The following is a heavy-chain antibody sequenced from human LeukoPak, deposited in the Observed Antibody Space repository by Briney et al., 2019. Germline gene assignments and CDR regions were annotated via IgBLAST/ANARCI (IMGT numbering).Heavy chain of an antibody. CDR1: GGSISSYY. CDR3: ARAGPVLRGNWFDP. V-gene: IGHV4-59*12. CDR2: IYYSGST. J-gene: IGHJ5*02. D-gene: IGHD2-8*01. Sequence: SETLSLTCTVSGGSISSYYWSWIRQPPGKGLEWIGYIYYSGSTNYNPSLKSRVTISVDTSKNQFSLRLSSVTAADTAVYYCARAGPVLRGNWFDPWGQGTLVTVSS.